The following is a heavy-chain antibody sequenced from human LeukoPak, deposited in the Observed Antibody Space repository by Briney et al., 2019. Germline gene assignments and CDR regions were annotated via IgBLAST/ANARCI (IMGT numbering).Heavy chain of an antibody. CDR1: GFTFSDYY. J-gene: IGHJ4*02. D-gene: IGHD1-26*01. Sequence: GGSLRLSCAASGFTFSDYYMSWIRQAPGKGLEWVSYISSSSSYTNYADSVKGRFTISRDNAKNSLYLQMNSLRAEDTAVYYCARHSASRSGSYPDYWGQGTLVTVSS. CDR3: ARHSASRSGSYPDY. V-gene: IGHV3-11*06. CDR2: ISSSSSYT.